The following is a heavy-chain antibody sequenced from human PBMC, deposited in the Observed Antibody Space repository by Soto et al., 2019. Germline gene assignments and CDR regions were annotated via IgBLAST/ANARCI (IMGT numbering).Heavy chain of an antibody. CDR1: GFTFSNAW. CDR2: IKSKTDGGTT. CDR3: TTDREGQLERLDAFDI. J-gene: IGHJ3*02. Sequence: EVQLVESGGGLVKPGGSLRLSCAASGFTFSNAWMSWVRQAPGKGLEWVGRIKSKTDGGTTDYAAPVKGRFTISRDDSKNTLYLQMNSLKTEDTAVYYCTTDREGQLERLDAFDIWGQGTMVTVSS. V-gene: IGHV3-15*01. D-gene: IGHD6-6*01.